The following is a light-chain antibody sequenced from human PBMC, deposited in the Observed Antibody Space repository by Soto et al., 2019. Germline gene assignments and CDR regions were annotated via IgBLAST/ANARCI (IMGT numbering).Light chain of an antibody. CDR3: QQRSNWPPFS. V-gene: IGKV3-11*01. CDR1: QSVSSY. J-gene: IGKJ3*01. CDR2: DAS. Sequence: EIVLTQSPATLSLSPGERATLSCRASQSVSSYLVWYQQKPGQPPRLLIYDASTRATGVPARFSGSGSGTDFTLTISRLEPEDFAVYYCQQRSNWPPFSFGPGTTVDIK.